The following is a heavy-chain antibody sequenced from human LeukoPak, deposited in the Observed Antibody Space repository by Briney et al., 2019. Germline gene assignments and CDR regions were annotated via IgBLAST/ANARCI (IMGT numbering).Heavy chain of an antibody. V-gene: IGHV3-23*01. D-gene: IGHD5-18*01. CDR3: ARDLVTAMVINDY. CDR2: IRAGGDNT. CDR1: GFTFSSYW. Sequence: PGGSLRLSCAASGFTFSSYWMSWVRQAPGKGLEWVSGIRAGGDNTYYADSVKGRFTISRDNAKNSLYLQMNSLRVDDTAVYYCARDLVTAMVINDYWGQGTLVTVSS. J-gene: IGHJ4*02.